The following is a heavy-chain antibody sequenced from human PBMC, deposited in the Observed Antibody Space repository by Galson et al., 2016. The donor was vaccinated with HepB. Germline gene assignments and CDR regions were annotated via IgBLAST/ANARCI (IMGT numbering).Heavy chain of an antibody. Sequence: RSLRLSCAASGFNFNEYAMHWVRQAPGKGLEWVSGISWNSNNIGYADSVKGRFTISRDNAKNSLYLQMNSLRGDDAALYYCAKANTAFLKWGATDVWGQGTTVTVSS. J-gene: IGHJ6*02. CDR2: ISWNSNNI. CDR1: GFNFNEYA. D-gene: IGHD5-18*01. V-gene: IGHV3-9*01. CDR3: AKANTAFLKWGATDV.